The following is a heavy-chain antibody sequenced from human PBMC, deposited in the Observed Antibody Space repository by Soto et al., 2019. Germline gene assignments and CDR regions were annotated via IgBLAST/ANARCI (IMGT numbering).Heavy chain of an antibody. Sequence: QVQVVQSGAEVKKPGASVKVSCKASGYTFRTYGMHWVRQAPGQSLEWMGWLNGGTGQTRYSHRFQDRLIITRDTSASTGYMELSSLRSEDTAVYYCARGKGMEENYFYDGLDIWGQGTTVTVSS. V-gene: IGHV1-3*01. CDR2: LNGGTGQT. CDR3: ARGKGMEENYFYDGLDI. D-gene: IGHD1-1*01. CDR1: GYTFRTYG. J-gene: IGHJ6*02.